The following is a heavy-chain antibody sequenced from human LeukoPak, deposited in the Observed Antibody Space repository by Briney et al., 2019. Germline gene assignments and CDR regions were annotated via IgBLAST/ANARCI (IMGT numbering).Heavy chain of an antibody. J-gene: IGHJ4*02. CDR1: GFTVSSNY. CDR3: VRGYSGYDQTFDY. CDR2: IYSGGST. D-gene: IGHD5-12*01. V-gene: IGHV3-53*05. Sequence: GGSLRLSCAASGFTVSSNYMSWVRQAPGKGLEWVSVIYSGGSTYYADSVKGRFTISRDNSKNTLYLQMNSLRAEDTAVYYCVRGYSGYDQTFDYWGQGTLVTVSS.